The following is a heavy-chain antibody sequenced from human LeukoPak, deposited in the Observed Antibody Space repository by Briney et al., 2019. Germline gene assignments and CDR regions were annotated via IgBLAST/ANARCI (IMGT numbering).Heavy chain of an antibody. J-gene: IGHJ3*02. CDR2: ISGSSRNI. Sequence: GGSLRLSCGASGFTFSSYSMNWVRQAPGKGLEWVSYISGSSRNIYYPDSVRGRFTISRDNAKNSLDLQMNSLRDEDTAVYYCARDGAAHCGGDCYSGAFDIWGQGTMVTVSS. D-gene: IGHD2-21*02. CDR3: ARDGAAHCGGDCYSGAFDI. V-gene: IGHV3-48*02. CDR1: GFTFSSYS.